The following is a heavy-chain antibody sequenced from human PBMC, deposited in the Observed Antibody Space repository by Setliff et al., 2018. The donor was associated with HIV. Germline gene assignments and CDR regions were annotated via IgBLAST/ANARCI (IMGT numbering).Heavy chain of an antibody. J-gene: IGHJ4*02. D-gene: IGHD1-26*01. CDR2: IDSNNGNR. CDR3: ARVLWELPQGDY. V-gene: IGHV1-18*01. Sequence: ASVKVSCKASGYSLSTYAISWVRQAPGQGLEWMGWIDSNNGNRNFAQKFRGRVTMTTDISTSTAYMELRSLRSDDTAVYYCARVLWELPQGDYWGQGTLVTVSS. CDR1: GYSLSTYA.